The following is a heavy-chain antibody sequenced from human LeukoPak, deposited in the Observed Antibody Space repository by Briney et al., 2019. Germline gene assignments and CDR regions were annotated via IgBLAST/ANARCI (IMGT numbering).Heavy chain of an antibody. CDR3: ARDYKYYDSSGYYIDY. J-gene: IGHJ4*02. D-gene: IGHD3-22*01. V-gene: IGHV1-69*13. CDR1: GGTFSSYA. CDR2: IIPIFGTA. Sequence: SVKVSCKASGGTFSSYAISWVRQAPGQGLEWMGGIIPIFGTANYAQKFQGRVTITADESTSTAYMELSSLRSEDTAVYYCARDYKYYDSSGYYIDYWGLGTLVTVSS.